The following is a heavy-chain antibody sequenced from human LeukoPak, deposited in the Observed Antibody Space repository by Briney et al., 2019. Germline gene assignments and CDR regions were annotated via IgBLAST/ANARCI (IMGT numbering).Heavy chain of an antibody. CDR3: ARDGFLEWSAPYYYYGMDV. J-gene: IGHJ6*02. D-gene: IGHD3-3*01. CDR1: GFTVSSNY. Sequence: PGGSLRLSCAASGFTVSSNYVSWVRQAPGKGLEWVSVLYSGGSTYYADSVKGRFTISRDNSKNTLYLQMNSLRAEDTAVYYCARDGFLEWSAPYYYYGMDVWGQGTTVTVSS. CDR2: LYSGGST. V-gene: IGHV3-53*01.